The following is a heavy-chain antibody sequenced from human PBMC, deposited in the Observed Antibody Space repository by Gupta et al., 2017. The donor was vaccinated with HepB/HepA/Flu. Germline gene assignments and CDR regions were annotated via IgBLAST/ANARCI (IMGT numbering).Heavy chain of an antibody. V-gene: IGHV2-5*01. Sequence: QTTLKESGPTLVKPTQTLTLTCTFAWFSFSTGGVGVACVGQPTGKALEWLALIYWNDDKNYSPSLRSRLTITKDTSKNQVVLTVTNMDPVATATYYCVYRKDPWWEINGWFYIDSWGQGNLVTVPS. D-gene: IGHD6-19*01. CDR2: IYWNDDK. J-gene: IGHJ4*02. CDR3: VYRKDPWWEINGWFYIDS. CDR1: WFSFSTGGVG.